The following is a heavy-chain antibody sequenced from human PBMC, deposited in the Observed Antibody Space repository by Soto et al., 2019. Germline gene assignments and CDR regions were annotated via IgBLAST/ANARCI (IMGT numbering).Heavy chain of an antibody. CDR2: INHSGST. Sequence: SETLSLTCAVYGGSFSGYYWSWIRQPPGKGLEWIGEINHSGSTNYNPSLKSRVTISVDTSKNQFSLKLSSVTAADTAVYYCARPDYFPNNWFDPWGQGTLVTVSS. D-gene: IGHD4-17*01. J-gene: IGHJ5*02. V-gene: IGHV4-34*01. CDR3: ARPDYFPNNWFDP. CDR1: GGSFSGYY.